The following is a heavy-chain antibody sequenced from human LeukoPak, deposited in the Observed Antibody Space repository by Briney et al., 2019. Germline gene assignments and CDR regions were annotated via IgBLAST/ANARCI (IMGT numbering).Heavy chain of an antibody. CDR3: ARGQRAVATDY. D-gene: IGHD5-12*01. CDR2: INHSGST. CDR1: GGSLSGYY. Sequence: SETLSLTCAVYGGSLSGYYWSWIRQPPGKGLEWIGEINHSGSTNYNPSLKSRVTISVDTSKNQFSLKLSSVTAADTAVYYCARGQRAVATDYWGQGTLVTVSS. V-gene: IGHV4-34*01. J-gene: IGHJ4*02.